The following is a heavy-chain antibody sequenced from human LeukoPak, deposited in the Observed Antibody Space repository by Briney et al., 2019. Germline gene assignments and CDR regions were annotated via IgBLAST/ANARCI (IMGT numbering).Heavy chain of an antibody. CDR3: SKDPGPDYDILTV. CDR2: IRYDGSNK. J-gene: IGHJ4*02. CDR1: GFTFSSYG. D-gene: IGHD3-9*01. V-gene: IGHV3-30*02. Sequence: GGSLRLSCAASGFTFSSYGVHWVRQAPGKGLEWVAFIRYDGSNKFYADSVKARFTISRDNSENTVHLQMNSLRVEDTALYYCSKDPGPDYDILTVWGQGTLVTVSS.